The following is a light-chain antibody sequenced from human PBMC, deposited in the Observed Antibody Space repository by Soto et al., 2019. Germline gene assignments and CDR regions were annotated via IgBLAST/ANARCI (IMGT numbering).Light chain of an antibody. CDR1: SSDVGGYNY. J-gene: IGLJ1*01. V-gene: IGLV2-11*01. Sequence: QSALTQPRSVSGSPGQSVTISCTGTSSDVGGYNYVSWYEQHPVKAPKLMIYDVTKRPSGVPDRFSGSKSGNTASLTISGLQAEDEAVYYCCSYAGSYTWVFGTGTKLTVL. CDR3: CSYAGSYTWV. CDR2: DVT.